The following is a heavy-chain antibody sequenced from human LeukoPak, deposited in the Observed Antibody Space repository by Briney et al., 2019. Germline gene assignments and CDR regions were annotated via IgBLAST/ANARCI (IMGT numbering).Heavy chain of an antibody. D-gene: IGHD3-22*01. V-gene: IGHV1-18*04. CDR3: ARDTMIVVVPYYYGMDV. Sequence: ASVKVSCKASGYTFTSYYMHWVRQAPGQGLEWMGWISAYNGNTNYAQKLQGRVTMTTDTSTSTAYMELRSLRSDDTAVYYCARDTMIVVVPYYYGMDVWGQGTTVTVSS. CDR1: GYTFTSYY. J-gene: IGHJ6*02. CDR2: ISAYNGNT.